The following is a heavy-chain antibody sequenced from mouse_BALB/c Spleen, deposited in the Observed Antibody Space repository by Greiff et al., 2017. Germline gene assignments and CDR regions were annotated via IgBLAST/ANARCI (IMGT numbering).Heavy chain of an antibody. J-gene: IGHJ4*01. CDR3: ASPASLRRSSGGAMDY. CDR1: GYTFTNHH. D-gene: IGHD1-1*01. Sequence: EVQLQQSGAELVRPGASVKISCKAFGYTFTNHHINWVKQRPGQGLDWIGYINPYNDYTSYNQKFKGKATLTVDKSSSTAYMELSSLTSEDSAVYYWASPASLRRSSGGAMDYWGQGTSVTVSS. V-gene: IGHV1S45*01. CDR2: INPYNDYT.